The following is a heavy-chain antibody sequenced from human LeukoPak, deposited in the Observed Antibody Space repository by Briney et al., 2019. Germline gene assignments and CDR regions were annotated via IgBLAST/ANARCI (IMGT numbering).Heavy chain of an antibody. Sequence: GGSLRLSCAASGFTFSSYGMHWVRQAPGKGLEWVAVISYDGSNKYYADSVKGRFTISRDNSKNTLYLQMNSLRAEDTAVYYCARDQPTYYDILTGSADAFDIWGQGTMVTVSS. CDR3: ARDQPTYYDILTGSADAFDI. D-gene: IGHD3-9*01. CDR1: GFTFSSYG. CDR2: ISYDGSNK. J-gene: IGHJ3*02. V-gene: IGHV3-30*03.